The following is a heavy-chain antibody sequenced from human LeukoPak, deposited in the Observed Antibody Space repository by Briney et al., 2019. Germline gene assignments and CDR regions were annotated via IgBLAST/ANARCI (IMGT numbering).Heavy chain of an antibody. V-gene: IGHV3-23*01. D-gene: IGHD1-26*01. CDR2: ISGSGARR. CDR1: ELTFCNYG. CDR3: AKGSREWEVLDAFDI. J-gene: IGHJ3*02. Sequence: LSIPWSAFELTFCNYGLNSILQAPGKGLNWVSGISGSGARRDYADSVKERITISRDNAKNTLYLQMNSMRAEDTAVYYWAKGSREWEVLDAFDIWGQGAMVTVSS.